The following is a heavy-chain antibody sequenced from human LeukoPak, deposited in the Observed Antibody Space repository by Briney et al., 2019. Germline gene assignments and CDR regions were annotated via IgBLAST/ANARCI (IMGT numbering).Heavy chain of an antibody. CDR3: ARDSYDFWSGYYTLYGMDV. J-gene: IGHJ6*02. Sequence: GRSLRLSCAASGFTFSSYGMHWVRQAPGKGLEWVAVIWYDGSNKYYADSVKGRFTISRDNSKNTLYLQMSSLRAEDTAVYYCARDSYDFWSGYYTLYGMDVWGQGTTVTVSS. D-gene: IGHD3-3*01. CDR1: GFTFSSYG. CDR2: IWYDGSNK. V-gene: IGHV3-33*01.